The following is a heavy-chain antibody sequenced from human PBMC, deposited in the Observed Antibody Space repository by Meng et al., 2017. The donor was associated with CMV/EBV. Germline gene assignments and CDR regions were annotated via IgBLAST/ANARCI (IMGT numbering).Heavy chain of an antibody. CDR3: ARVTSRVAGAFDY. V-gene: IGHV4-30-4*08. Sequence: GHLRGSGPGTVKHSQTLFLTCTVFGGSISSGDYYWSWIRQPPGKGLEWIGYIYYSGSTYYNPSLKSRVTISVDTSKNQFSLKLSSVTAADTAVYYCARVTSRVAGAFDYWGQGPLVTV. J-gene: IGHJ4*02. CDR1: GGSISSGDYY. CDR2: IYYSGST. D-gene: IGHD1-14*01.